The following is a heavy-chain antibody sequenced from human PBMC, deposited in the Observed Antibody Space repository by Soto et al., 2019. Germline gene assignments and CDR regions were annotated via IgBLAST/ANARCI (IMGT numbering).Heavy chain of an antibody. Sequence: SVKVSCKASGGTFSSYAISWVRQAPGQGLEWMGGIIPIFGTANYAQKFQGRVTITADESTSTAYMELSSLRSEDTAVYYCARGSTYYYDSSGYYFFYWGQGTLVTVSS. D-gene: IGHD3-22*01. CDR2: IIPIFGTA. J-gene: IGHJ4*02. CDR1: GGTFSSYA. V-gene: IGHV1-69*13. CDR3: ARGSTYYYDSSGYYFFY.